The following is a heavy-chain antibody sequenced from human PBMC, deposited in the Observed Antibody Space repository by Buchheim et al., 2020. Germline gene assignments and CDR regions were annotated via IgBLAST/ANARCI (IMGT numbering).Heavy chain of an antibody. V-gene: IGHV4-59*01. CDR3: ARGESARSGYYTGYYYYYMDV. J-gene: IGHJ6*03. Sequence: QVQLQESGPGLVKPSETLSLTCTVSGGSISSYYWSWIRQPPGKGLEWIGYIYYSGSTNYNPSLKSRVTISVDTSKNQFSLKLSSVTAADTAVYYCARGESARSGYYTGYYYYYMDVWGKGTT. CDR1: GGSISSYY. CDR2: IYYSGST. D-gene: IGHD3-3*01.